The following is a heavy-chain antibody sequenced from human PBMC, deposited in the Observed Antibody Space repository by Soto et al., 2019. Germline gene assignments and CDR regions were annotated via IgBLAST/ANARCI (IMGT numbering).Heavy chain of an antibody. V-gene: IGHV3-33*01. CDR3: ARGYDSSGYYGLCDY. CDR2: IWYDGSNK. CDR1: GFTFSSYG. Sequence: HPGGSLRLSCAASGFTFSSYGMHWVRQAPGKGLEWVAVIWYDGSNKYYADSVKGRFTISRDNSKNTLYLQMNSLRAEDTAVYYCARGYDSSGYYGLCDYWGQGTLVTVSS. D-gene: IGHD3-22*01. J-gene: IGHJ4*02.